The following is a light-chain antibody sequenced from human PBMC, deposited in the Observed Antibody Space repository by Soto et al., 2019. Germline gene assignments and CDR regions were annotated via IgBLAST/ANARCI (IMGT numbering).Light chain of an antibody. J-gene: IGKJ1*01. CDR1: QRINNW. Sequence: DIQMTQSPSPLLPPLGTEVTILGRPSQRINNWLAWYQQKPGKAPKLLIYKASSLESGVPSRFSGSGSGTEFTLTISSLQPDDFATYYCLQYNSYSRTFGQGTKVEIK. CDR2: KAS. CDR3: LQYNSYSRT. V-gene: IGKV1-5*03.